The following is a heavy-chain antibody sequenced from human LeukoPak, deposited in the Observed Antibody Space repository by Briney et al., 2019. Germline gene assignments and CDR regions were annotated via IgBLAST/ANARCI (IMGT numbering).Heavy chain of an antibody. CDR2: IKSDGSST. V-gene: IGHV3-74*01. D-gene: IGHD5-18*01. CDR3: ARSRGYSYGDFDY. CDR1: GFTFSSYW. Sequence: GGSLRLSCAASGFTFSSYWMHWVRQAPGKGLVWVSRIKSDGSSTNYADSVKGRFTISRDNAKNTLYLQMNSLRAEDTAVYYCARSRGYSYGDFDYWGRGTLVTVSS. J-gene: IGHJ4*02.